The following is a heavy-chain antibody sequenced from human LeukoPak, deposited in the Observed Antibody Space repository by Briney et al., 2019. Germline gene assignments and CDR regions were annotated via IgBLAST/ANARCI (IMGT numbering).Heavy chain of an antibody. CDR3: ARGNCSSTSCYRPYYYYGMDV. CDR1: GYTFTGYY. J-gene: IGHJ6*02. CDR2: INPNSGGT. Sequence: ASVKGSCKASGYTFTGYYMHWVRQAPGQGLGWMGWINPNSGGTNYAQKFQGRVTMTRDTSISTAYMELSRLRSDDTAVYYCARGNCSSTSCYRPYYYYGMDVWGQGTTVTVSS. V-gene: IGHV1-2*02. D-gene: IGHD2-2*01.